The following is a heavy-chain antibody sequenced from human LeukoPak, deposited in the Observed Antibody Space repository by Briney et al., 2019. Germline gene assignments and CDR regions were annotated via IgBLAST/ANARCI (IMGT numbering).Heavy chain of an antibody. V-gene: IGHV1-2*02. Sequence: ASVRVSCKTSGYSFTDYYIHWVRQAPGQGLEWMGWINPKSGRTSSARKFQGRVTMTRDPSISTVYMDMAWPTSDDTAIYFCARADFVDAGPYLIGPWGQGTLVTVSS. CDR1: GYSFTDYY. J-gene: IGHJ5*02. D-gene: IGHD3-3*01. CDR2: INPKSGRT. CDR3: ARADFVDAGPYLIGP.